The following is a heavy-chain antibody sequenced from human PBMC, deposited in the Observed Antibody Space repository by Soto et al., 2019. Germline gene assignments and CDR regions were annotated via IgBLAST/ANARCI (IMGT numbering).Heavy chain of an antibody. CDR2: IDPSDSYT. D-gene: IGHD3-10*01. CDR1: GYSFTSYW. V-gene: IGHV5-10-1*01. CDR3: ARGGSGPQTYFSSGLDV. Sequence: GESLKISFKGSGYSFTSYWISWVRQMPGKGLEWMGRIDPSDSYTNYSPSFQGRFTVSRDNSRNTLYLQMSSLTGADTALYFCARGGSGPQTYFSSGLDVWGQGTTVTVSS. J-gene: IGHJ6*02.